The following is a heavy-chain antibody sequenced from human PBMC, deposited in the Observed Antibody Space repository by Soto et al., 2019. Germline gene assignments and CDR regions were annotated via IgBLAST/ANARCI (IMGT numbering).Heavy chain of an antibody. V-gene: IGHV3-74*01. CDR1: GFTFSSYW. CDR2: VNSDGSAT. Sequence: GGSLRLSCAASGFTFSSYWIHWVRQAPGKGLVWVSRVNSDGSATTYADSVKGRFTISRDNAKNSLYLQMNSLRAEDTAVYYCAIHPGIAAAGVAFYFDYWGQGTLVTVSS. J-gene: IGHJ4*02. CDR3: AIHPGIAAAGVAFYFDY. D-gene: IGHD6-13*01.